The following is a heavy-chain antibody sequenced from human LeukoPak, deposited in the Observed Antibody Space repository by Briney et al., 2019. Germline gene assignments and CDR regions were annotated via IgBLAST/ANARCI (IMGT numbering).Heavy chain of an antibody. CDR2: VSGDGGMT. Sequence: GGSLRLSCVASGFTFSNYAMSWVRQAPGEGLEWVSTVSGDGGMTYYADSAKGRFTISRDNSKSTVFLQMNGLRAEDTAVYYCADIPTPDYWGQGTLVTVSS. V-gene: IGHV3-23*01. CDR1: GFTFSNYA. J-gene: IGHJ4*02. D-gene: IGHD2-2*01. CDR3: ADIPTPDY.